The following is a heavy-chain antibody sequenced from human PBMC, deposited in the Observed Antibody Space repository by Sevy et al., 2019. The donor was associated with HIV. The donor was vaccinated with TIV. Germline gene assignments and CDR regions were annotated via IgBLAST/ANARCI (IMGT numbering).Heavy chain of an antibody. Sequence: GGSLRLSCAASGFTFSKYSMSWIRQTPGKGLEWVSTFSFGCGKINYADSVKGRLTISRDDSRNPFYLQMNSLRAEDTAIYYCAREGCTKPHDYWGQGTVVTVSS. V-gene: IGHV3-23*01. CDR2: FSFGCGKI. D-gene: IGHD2-8*01. J-gene: IGHJ4*02. CDR3: AREGCTKPHDY. CDR1: GFTFSKYS.